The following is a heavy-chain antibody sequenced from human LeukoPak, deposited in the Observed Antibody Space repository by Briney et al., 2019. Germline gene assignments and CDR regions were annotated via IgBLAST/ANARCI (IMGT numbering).Heavy chain of an antibody. CDR3: ARSLPDLKTLRYFDWLSPTTSYYYGMDV. CDR2: IYTSGST. CDR1: GGSISSYY. V-gene: IGHV4-4*07. J-gene: IGHJ6*02. D-gene: IGHD3-9*01. Sequence: PSETLSLTCTVSGGSISSYYWSWIRQPAGKGLEWIGRIYTSGSTNYNPSLKSRVTMSVDTSKNQFSLKLSSVTAADTAVYYCARSLPDLKTLRYFDWLSPTTSYYYGMDVWGQGTTVTVSS.